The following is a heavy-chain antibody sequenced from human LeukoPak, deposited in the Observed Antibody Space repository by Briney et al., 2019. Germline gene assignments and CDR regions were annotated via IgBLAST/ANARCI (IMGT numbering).Heavy chain of an antibody. V-gene: IGHV4-31*03. CDR1: GGFISSGCYY. J-gene: IGHJ5*02. Sequence: SETLSLTCTVSGGFISSGCYYWSWIRQHPGKGLEWIGYIYYSGSTYYNPSLKSRVTISVDTSKNQFSLKLSSVTAADTAVYYCARGTYYYDSSGYWDWFDPWGQGTLVTVFS. CDR2: IYYSGST. D-gene: IGHD3-22*01. CDR3: ARGTYYYDSSGYWDWFDP.